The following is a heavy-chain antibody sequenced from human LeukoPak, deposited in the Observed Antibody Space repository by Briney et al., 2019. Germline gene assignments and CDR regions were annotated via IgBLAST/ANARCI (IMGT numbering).Heavy chain of an antibody. CDR2: INPNSGGT. CDR1: GYTFSGYY. J-gene: IGHJ4*02. D-gene: IGHD4-17*01. Sequence: EASVKVSCEASGYTFSGYYVHWVRQAPGQGLEWMGWINPNSGGTNYAQKFQGRVTMTRDTSISTAYMELSRLRSDDTAVYYCARVVKAYGDYAFDYWGQGTLVTVSS. V-gene: IGHV1-2*02. CDR3: ARVVKAYGDYAFDY.